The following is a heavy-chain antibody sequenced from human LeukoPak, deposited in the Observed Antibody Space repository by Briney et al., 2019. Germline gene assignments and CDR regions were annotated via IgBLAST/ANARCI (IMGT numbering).Heavy chain of an antibody. CDR3: ARVGYCTNGVCYVVDY. Sequence: SETLSLTCAVYGGSFSGYYWSWIRQPPGKGLGWIGEINHSGSTNYNPSLKSRVTISLATSKNQFSLKLSSVPAADTAVYYCARVGYCTNGVCYVVDYWAQGTLVTVSS. V-gene: IGHV4-34*01. CDR2: INHSGST. CDR1: GGSFSGYY. D-gene: IGHD2-8*01. J-gene: IGHJ4*02.